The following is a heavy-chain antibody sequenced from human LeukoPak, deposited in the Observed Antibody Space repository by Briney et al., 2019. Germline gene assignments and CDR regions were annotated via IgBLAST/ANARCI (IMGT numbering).Heavy chain of an antibody. CDR2: ISAYSGNT. D-gene: IGHD4-11*01. Sequence: GASVKVSCKASGYTFNRYGFSWVRQAPGQGLECLGWISAYSGNTKYAQNFQDRVTMTTDASTSTAYMELRSLTSDDTAVYFCARTHDYDNFPDYWGQGNLVAVSS. CDR1: GYTFNRYG. V-gene: IGHV1-18*01. CDR3: ARTHDYDNFPDY. J-gene: IGHJ4*02.